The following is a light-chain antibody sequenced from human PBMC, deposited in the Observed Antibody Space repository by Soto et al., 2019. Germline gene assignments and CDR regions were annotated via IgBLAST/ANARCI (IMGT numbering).Light chain of an antibody. CDR2: GAS. J-gene: IGKJ4*01. Sequence: EIVLTQSPGTLSLSPGERATLSCRASQSVRNNNLAWYQQKPGQAPRFLIYGASSRATGIPDRFSGSGSGTDFTLTISRLEPEDFAVYYCQQYDSSPLTFGGGTKVEIK. CDR1: QSVRNNN. V-gene: IGKV3-20*01. CDR3: QQYDSSPLT.